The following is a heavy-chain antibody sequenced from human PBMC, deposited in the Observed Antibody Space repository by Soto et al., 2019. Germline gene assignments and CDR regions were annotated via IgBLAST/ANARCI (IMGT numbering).Heavy chain of an antibody. CDR3: AKERDYSSGWPFDY. CDR1: GFTFSSYA. D-gene: IGHD6-19*01. V-gene: IGHV3-23*01. J-gene: IGHJ4*02. Sequence: EVQLLESGGGLVQPGGSLRLSCAASGFTFSSYAMSWVRQAPGKGLEWVSAISGSGGSTYYADSVKGRFTISRDNSKNALYLETNSLRAKDTAVYYCAKERDYSSGWPFDYWGQGTLVTVFS. CDR2: ISGSGGST.